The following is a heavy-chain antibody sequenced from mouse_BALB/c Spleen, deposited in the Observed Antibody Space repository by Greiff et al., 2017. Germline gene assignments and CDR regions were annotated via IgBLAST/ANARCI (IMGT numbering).Heavy chain of an antibody. CDR2: ISDGGSYT. CDR3: ARDGTGYAMDY. D-gene: IGHD4-1*01. J-gene: IGHJ4*01. V-gene: IGHV5-4*02. Sequence: EVKVVESGGGLVKPGGSLKLSCAASGFTFSDYYMYWVRQTPEKRLEWVATISDGGSYTYYPDSVKGRFTISRDNAKNNLYLQMSSLKSEDTAMYYCARDGTGYAMDYWGQGTSVTVSS. CDR1: GFTFSDYY.